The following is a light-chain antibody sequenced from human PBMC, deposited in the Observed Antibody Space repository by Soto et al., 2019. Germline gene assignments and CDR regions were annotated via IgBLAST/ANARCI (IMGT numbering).Light chain of an antibody. J-gene: IGKJ1*01. CDR2: GAS. V-gene: IGKV3D-7*01. CDR3: QQDYNLPT. CDR1: QSVHNY. Sequence: EVVLTQSPATLSLSPGDRAALSCKASQSVHNYLAWYQQKPGQAPRLLIYGASNRAAGIPARFSGSGSGTDFTLTISSLQSEDFAVYYCQQDYNLPTFGQGTKVEI.